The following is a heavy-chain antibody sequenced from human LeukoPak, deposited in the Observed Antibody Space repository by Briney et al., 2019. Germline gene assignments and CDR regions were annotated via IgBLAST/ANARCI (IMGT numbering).Heavy chain of an antibody. CDR2: INHSGST. V-gene: IGHV4-34*01. CDR3: ARDWSLDCSGGSCYLMDV. J-gene: IGHJ6*02. D-gene: IGHD2-15*01. CDR1: GGSFSGYY. Sequence: SETLSLTCAVYGGSFSGYYWSWIRQPPGKGLEWIGEINHSGSTNYNPSLKSRVTMSVDTSKNQFSLKLSSVTAADTAVYYCARDWSLDCSGGSCYLMDVWGQGTTVTVSS.